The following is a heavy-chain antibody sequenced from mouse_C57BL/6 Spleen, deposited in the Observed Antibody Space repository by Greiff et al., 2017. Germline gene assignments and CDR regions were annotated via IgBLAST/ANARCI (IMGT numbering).Heavy chain of an antibody. D-gene: IGHD4-1*02. Sequence: EVLLVESEGGLVQPGSSMKLSCTASGFTFSDYYMAWVRQVPEKGLEWVANINYDGSSTYYLDTLKSRFIISRDKAKNILYLQMSSLTSEDTATYYCARETSTGLGYWGQGTLVTVSA. J-gene: IGHJ3*01. CDR1: GFTFSDYY. CDR2: INYDGSST. V-gene: IGHV5-16*01. CDR3: ARETSTGLGY.